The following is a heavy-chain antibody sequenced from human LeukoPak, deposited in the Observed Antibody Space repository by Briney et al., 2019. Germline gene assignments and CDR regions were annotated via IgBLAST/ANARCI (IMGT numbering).Heavy chain of an antibody. CDR3: ARGPAATDVYYFDY. CDR2: INWNGVST. CDR1: GGSISSYY. Sequence: ETLSLTCTVSGGSISSYYWSWVRQPPGKGLEWVSGINWNGVSTVYADSVRGRFTISRDNAKNSVYLQISSLRAEDTALYYCARGPAATDVYYFDYWGQGTLVTVSS. D-gene: IGHD6-13*01. J-gene: IGHJ4*02. V-gene: IGHV3-20*04.